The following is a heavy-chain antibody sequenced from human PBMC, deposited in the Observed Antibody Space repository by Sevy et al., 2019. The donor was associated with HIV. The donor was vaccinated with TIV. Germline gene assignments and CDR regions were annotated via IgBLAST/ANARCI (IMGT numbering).Heavy chain of an antibody. D-gene: IGHD5-12*01. CDR1: GGSISAYY. CDR3: ARAPPVRSGDDSLNWLDP. V-gene: IGHV4-59*12. J-gene: IGHJ5*02. Sequence: SETLSLNCTVSGGSISAYYWSWLRQPPGKGLEYIGDIYYTGSTYYNPSLKSRVTISVDTSKNQFSLNLRSVTAVDTAVYYCARAPPVRSGDDSLNWLDPWGQGILVTVSS. CDR2: IYYTGST.